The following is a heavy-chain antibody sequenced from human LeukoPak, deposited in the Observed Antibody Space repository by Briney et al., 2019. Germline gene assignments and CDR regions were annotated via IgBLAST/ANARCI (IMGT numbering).Heavy chain of an antibody. CDR2: IRSDGSIK. J-gene: IGHJ6*02. CDR1: GFIFSTYG. Sequence: TGGSLRLSCAASGFIFSTYGMHWVRQAPGKGLEWVAFIRSDGSIKYYADSVEGRFTISRDNSKNTLYLQMNSLRAEDTAVYYCAKDSPDYGDYPRYGMDVWGQGTTVTVSS. CDR3: AKDSPDYGDYPRYGMDV. V-gene: IGHV3-30*02. D-gene: IGHD4-17*01.